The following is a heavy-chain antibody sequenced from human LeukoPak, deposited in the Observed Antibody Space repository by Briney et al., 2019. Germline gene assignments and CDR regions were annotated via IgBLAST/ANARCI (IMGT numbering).Heavy chain of an antibody. V-gene: IGHV3-48*01. D-gene: IGHD3-3*01. CDR3: ARDYPYYDFWSGYFAY. CDR2: ISSSSSTI. J-gene: IGHJ4*02. CDR1: GFTFSSYS. Sequence: GGSLRLSCAASGFTFSSYSMNWVRQAPGKGLEWVSYISSSSSTIYYADSVKGRFTISRDNAKNSLYLQMNSLRAEDTAVYYCARDYPYYDFWSGYFAYWGQGTLVTVSS.